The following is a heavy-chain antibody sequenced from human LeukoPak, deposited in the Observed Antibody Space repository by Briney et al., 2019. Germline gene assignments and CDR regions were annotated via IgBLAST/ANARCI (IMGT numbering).Heavy chain of an antibody. V-gene: IGHV4-39*01. CDR2: ISYSGST. D-gene: IGHD1-20*01. Sequence: PSETLSLTCTVCGGSVSSNNYYWGWIRQPPGKGLEWIGSISYSGSTYYNPSLKSRVTISVDTSKDQFSLKLTSVTAADTAVYYCARQILTGTARDYPDYWGQGTLVSVSS. J-gene: IGHJ4*02. CDR1: GGSVSSNNYY. CDR3: ARQILTGTARDYPDY.